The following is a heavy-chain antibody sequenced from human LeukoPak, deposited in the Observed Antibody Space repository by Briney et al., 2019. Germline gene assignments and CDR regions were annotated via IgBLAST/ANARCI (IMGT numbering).Heavy chain of an antibody. CDR2: SSYSGCA. V-gene: IGHV4-31*03. Sequence: SQTLSLTCTVSGASITSGAYYWTWIRQHPGEGLEWIGYSSYSGCAYYNPSLKSRVTISVDTSKSQFSLKLSSVTAADTAVYYCARYYCASSRCPGVDYWGQGTLVTVSS. J-gene: IGHJ4*02. CDR3: ARYYCASSRCPGVDY. D-gene: IGHD2-2*01. CDR1: GASITSGAYY.